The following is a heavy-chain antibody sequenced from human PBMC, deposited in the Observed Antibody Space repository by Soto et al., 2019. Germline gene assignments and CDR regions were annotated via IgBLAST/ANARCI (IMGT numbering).Heavy chain of an antibody. Sequence: SETLSLTCAVYGGSFSGYYWSWIRQPPGKGLEWIGEINHSGSTNYNPSLKSRVTISVDTSKNQFSLKLSSVTAADTAVYYCARGASVVVASLDIWGQGTMVTVSS. V-gene: IGHV4-34*01. CDR1: GGSFSGYY. CDR3: ARGASVVVASLDI. J-gene: IGHJ3*02. D-gene: IGHD2-15*01. CDR2: INHSGST.